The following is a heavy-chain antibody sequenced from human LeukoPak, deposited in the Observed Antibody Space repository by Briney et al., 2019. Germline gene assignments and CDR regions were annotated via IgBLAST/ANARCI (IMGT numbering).Heavy chain of an antibody. CDR2: ISYSGST. CDR1: GGFITTYF. J-gene: IGHJ4*02. CDR3: AGSSGWSGVLDY. V-gene: IGHV4-59*01. Sequence: SETLSLTCTVSGGFITTYFWSWIRQPPGKGLEWIGYISYSGSTNNNPSLKSRVTTSLDTSKNQFSLKLTSVTAADSAVYYCAGSSGWSGVLDYWGQGALVTVSS. D-gene: IGHD6-19*01.